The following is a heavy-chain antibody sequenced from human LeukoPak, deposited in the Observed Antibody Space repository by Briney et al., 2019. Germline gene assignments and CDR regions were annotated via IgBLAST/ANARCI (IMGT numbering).Heavy chain of an antibody. J-gene: IGHJ5*02. CDR2: IYYSGST. CDR3: ARRPYSSSWYGTNWFDP. CDR1: GGSISSSSYY. D-gene: IGHD6-13*01. Sequence: PSETLSLTCTVSGGSISSSSYYWGWIRQPPGKGLEWIGSIYYSGSTYYNPSLKSRVTISVDTSKNQFSLKLSSVTAADTAVYYCARRPYSSSWYGTNWFDPWGQGTLVTVSS. V-gene: IGHV4-39*01.